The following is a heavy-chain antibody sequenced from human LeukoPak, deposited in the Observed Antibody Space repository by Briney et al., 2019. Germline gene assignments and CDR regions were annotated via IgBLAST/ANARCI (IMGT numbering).Heavy chain of an antibody. Sequence: AETLSLTCTVSGLSINSYYWSWLRQPPGKGPEWLAYIYYSGSTNYYPSLKRRVTISVDTSKNQFSLKQISITSADTALFFFARGLSSTSGFGYWGEGTLVTVSS. CDR2: IYYSGST. CDR1: GLSINSYY. CDR3: ARGLSSTSGFGY. D-gene: IGHD6-6*01. V-gene: IGHV4-59*01. J-gene: IGHJ4*02.